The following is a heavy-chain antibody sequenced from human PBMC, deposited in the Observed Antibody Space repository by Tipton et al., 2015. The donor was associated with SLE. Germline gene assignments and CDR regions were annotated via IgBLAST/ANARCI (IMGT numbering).Heavy chain of an antibody. V-gene: IGHV3-9*01. CDR1: GFTFDDSA. J-gene: IGHJ4*02. Sequence: SLRLSCAASGFTFDDSAMHWVRQAPGQGLEWVSGISWNSGSIGYADSVKGRFTISRDNAKNSLYLQMNSLRAEDTALYYCAISTNYGDYTPIFGYWGQGTLVTVS. CDR3: AISTNYGDYTPIFGY. CDR2: ISWNSGSI. D-gene: IGHD4-17*01.